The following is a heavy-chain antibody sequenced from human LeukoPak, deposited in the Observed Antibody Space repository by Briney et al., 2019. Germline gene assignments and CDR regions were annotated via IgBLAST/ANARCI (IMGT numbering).Heavy chain of an antibody. CDR3: ARDRGTMVREDAFDI. CDR1: GGSFSGYY. J-gene: IGHJ3*02. CDR2: IYYSGST. Sequence: PSETLSLTCAVYGGSFSGYYWSWIRQPPGKGLEWIGSIYYSGSTYYNPSLKSRVTISVDTSKNQFSLKLSSVTAADTAVYYCARDRGTMVREDAFDIWGQGTMVTVSS. V-gene: IGHV4-34*01. D-gene: IGHD3-10*01.